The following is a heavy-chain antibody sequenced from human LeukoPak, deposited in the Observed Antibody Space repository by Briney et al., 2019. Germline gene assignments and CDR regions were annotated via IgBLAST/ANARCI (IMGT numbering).Heavy chain of an antibody. J-gene: IGHJ4*02. V-gene: IGHV3-30-3*01. CDR3: ARGRPPSNLGFDF. Sequence: GGSLRLSCAASGFTLNTFAMHWVRQAPGRGLEWVAVISYDSSNYYYADSVKGRFTISRDNSRNSLYLQMNSLRVEDTAIYYCARGRPPSNLGFDFWGQGTLVTVSS. D-gene: IGHD1-26*01. CDR1: GFTLNTFA. CDR2: ISYDSSNY.